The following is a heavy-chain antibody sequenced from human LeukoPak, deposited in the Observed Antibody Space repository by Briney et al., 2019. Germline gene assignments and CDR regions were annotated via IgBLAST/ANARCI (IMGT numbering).Heavy chain of an antibody. V-gene: IGHV3-48*03. J-gene: IGHJ4*02. Sequence: PGGSLRLSCATSGFTFSNHEMNWVRQAPGKGLEWVAYTSRGGSDISYADSVKGRFTISTDNANSSLYLQMNSLRAEDTAVYFCVRARLISLENFFDYGGQGTLVTVSS. D-gene: IGHD2-21*02. CDR3: VRARLISLENFFDY. CDR1: GFTFSNHE. CDR2: TSRGGSDI.